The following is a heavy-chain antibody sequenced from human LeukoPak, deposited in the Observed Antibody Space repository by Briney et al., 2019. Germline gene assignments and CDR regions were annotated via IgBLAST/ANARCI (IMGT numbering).Heavy chain of an antibody. J-gene: IGHJ4*02. CDR2: INPNSGGT. CDR3: ARRYYGSGSPIPYYFDY. V-gene: IGHV1-2*02. CDR1: GYTFTGYY. D-gene: IGHD3-10*01. Sequence: ASVKVSCKASGYTFTGYYMHWVRQVPGQGLEWMGWINPNSGGTNYAQKFQGRVTMTRDTSISTAYMELSRLRSDDTAVYYCARRYYGSGSPIPYYFDYWGQGTLVTVSS.